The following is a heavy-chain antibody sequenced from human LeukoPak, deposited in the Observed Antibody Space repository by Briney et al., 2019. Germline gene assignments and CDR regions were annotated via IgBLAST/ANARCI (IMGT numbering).Heavy chain of an antibody. CDR3: DLNRVAHDAFDI. D-gene: IGHD1-14*01. CDR2: IIPIFGIA. Sequence: SVKVSCKASGGTFSSYAISWVRQAPGQGLEWMGRIIPIFGIANYAQKVQGRVTITADKSTSTGYVELSSLRSEDTAVYYCDLNRVAHDAFDIWGQGTMVTVSS. J-gene: IGHJ3*02. V-gene: IGHV1-69*04. CDR1: GGTFSSYA.